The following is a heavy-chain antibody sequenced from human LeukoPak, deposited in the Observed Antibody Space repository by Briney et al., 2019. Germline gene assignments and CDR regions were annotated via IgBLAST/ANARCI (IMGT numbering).Heavy chain of an antibody. J-gene: IGHJ3*01. Sequence: ASVKVSCKASGYTFTSYDINWVRQATGQGLEWMGWMNPNSGNTGYAQKFQGRVTMTEDTSTDTAYMELSSLRSEDTAVYYCATPLTNSSGWYSAFDVWGQGTMVTVSS. CDR3: ATPLTNSSGWYSAFDV. V-gene: IGHV1-8*01. CDR2: MNPNSGNT. CDR1: GYTFTSYD. D-gene: IGHD6-19*01.